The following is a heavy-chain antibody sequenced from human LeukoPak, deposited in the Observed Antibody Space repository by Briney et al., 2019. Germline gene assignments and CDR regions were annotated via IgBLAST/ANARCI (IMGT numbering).Heavy chain of an antibody. CDR3: ARTGINIVVVPAAHSTNYYYYYYMDV. Sequence: ASVKVSCKASGYIFTGYYMHWVRQAPGQGLEWMGWINTNTGNPTYAQGFTGRFVFSLDTSVSTAYLQISSLKAEDTAVYYCARTGINIVVVPAAHSTNYYYYYYMDVWGKGTTVTVSS. V-gene: IGHV7-4-1*02. CDR1: GYIFTGYY. CDR2: INTNTGNP. J-gene: IGHJ6*03. D-gene: IGHD2-2*01.